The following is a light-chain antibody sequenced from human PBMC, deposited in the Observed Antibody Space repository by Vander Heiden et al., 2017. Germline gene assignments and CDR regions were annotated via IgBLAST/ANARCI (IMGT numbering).Light chain of an antibody. CDR3: QQYGNSRT. J-gene: IGKJ4*02. CDR1: QSVSTD. Sequence: EVVLTQSPGTLSLSPGQRATLSCRASQSVSTDLAWYQQKSGQAPRLLSYGASRRATGIPDRFSGSGSGTDFTLTISRLEPEEFAVYYCQQYGNSRTFGGGTKVEIK. CDR2: GAS. V-gene: IGKV3-20*01.